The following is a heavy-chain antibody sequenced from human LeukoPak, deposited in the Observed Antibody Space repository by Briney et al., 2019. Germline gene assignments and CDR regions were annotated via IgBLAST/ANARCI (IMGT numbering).Heavy chain of an antibody. CDR1: GGSVSSGSYY. CDR2: IYYSGST. CDR3: ASRDNGSGVVPDY. Sequence: AETLSLTCTVSGGSVSSGSYYWSWIRQPPGKGLEWIGYIYYSGSTNHNASLKSRVTISVDTSKNQFALRLSSVHGGDTAVYYCASRDNGSGVVPDYWGGGGLVAVSS. J-gene: IGHJ4*02. D-gene: IGHD3-10*01. V-gene: IGHV4-61*01.